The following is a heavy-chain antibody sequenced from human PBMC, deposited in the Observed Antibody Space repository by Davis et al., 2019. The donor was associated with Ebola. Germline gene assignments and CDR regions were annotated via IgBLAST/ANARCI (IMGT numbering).Heavy chain of an antibody. CDR2: ISGGNYYI. CDR1: GFTFSSYA. J-gene: IGHJ4*02. CDR3: ARGGDIVVVVAATPFDY. Sequence: GGSLRLSCAASGFTFSSYAMNWVRQAPGKGLEWVSSISGGNYYIYYADSLKGRFTISRDNAKNSLYLQMNSLRAEDTAVYYCARGGDIVVVVAATPFDYWGQGTLVTVSS. V-gene: IGHV3-21*01. D-gene: IGHD2-15*01.